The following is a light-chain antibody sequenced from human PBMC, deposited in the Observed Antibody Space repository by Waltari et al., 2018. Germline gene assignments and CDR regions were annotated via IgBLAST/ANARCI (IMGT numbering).Light chain of an antibody. J-gene: IGKJ2*01. V-gene: IGKV2-28*01. CDR2: LGS. CDR3: MQGLHTPPT. CDR1: QSLLHGNGHNY. Sequence: DIVMTHSPLSLPVTPGEPASIPCGSSQSLLHGNGHNYLVWYVQKPGQSPQLLIYLGSVRASGVPDRFSGSGSGTDFTLIINRVEAEDVGLYYCMQGLHTPPTFGQGTRLEIQ.